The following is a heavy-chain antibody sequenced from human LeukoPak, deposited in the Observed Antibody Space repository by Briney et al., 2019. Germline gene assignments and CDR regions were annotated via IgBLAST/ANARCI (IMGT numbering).Heavy chain of an antibody. Sequence: GGSLRLSCAASGFTFSSYAMSWVRQAPGKGLEWVSTISGSGGSTYFAEGRFTISRDNSKNTLYLHINSLRAEDTAVYYCVKESPSIAAAGRWEYFDYWGQGTLVTVSS. CDR2: ISGSGGST. D-gene: IGHD6-13*01. CDR3: VKESPSIAAAGRWEYFDY. CDR1: GFTFSSYA. V-gene: IGHV3-23*01. J-gene: IGHJ4*02.